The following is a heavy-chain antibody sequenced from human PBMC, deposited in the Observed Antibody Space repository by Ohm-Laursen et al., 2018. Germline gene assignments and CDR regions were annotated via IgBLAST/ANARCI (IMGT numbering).Heavy chain of an antibody. V-gene: IGHV3-74*01. D-gene: IGHD5-18*01. CDR2: INSDGSST. J-gene: IGHJ6*02. Sequence: SLRLSCAASGFTFSSYWMHWVRQAPGKGLVWVSRINSDGSSTSYADSVKGRFTTSRDNAKNTLYLQMNSLRAEDTAVYYCARDPADTAMVYYYGMDVWGQGTTVTVSS. CDR1: GFTFSSYW. CDR3: ARDPADTAMVYYYGMDV.